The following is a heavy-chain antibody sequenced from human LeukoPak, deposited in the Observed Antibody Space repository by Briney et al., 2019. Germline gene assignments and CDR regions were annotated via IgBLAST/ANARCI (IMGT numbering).Heavy chain of an antibody. CDR1: GGSISSYY. Sequence: PSETLSLTCTVSGGSISSYYWSWIRQPPGKGLEWIGYIYYSGSTNYNPSLKSRVTISVDTSKNQFSLKLSSVTAADTAVYYCARVRGIAARQFDYWGQGTLVTVSS. D-gene: IGHD6-6*01. CDR2: IYYSGST. J-gene: IGHJ4*02. CDR3: ARVRGIAARQFDY. V-gene: IGHV4-59*01.